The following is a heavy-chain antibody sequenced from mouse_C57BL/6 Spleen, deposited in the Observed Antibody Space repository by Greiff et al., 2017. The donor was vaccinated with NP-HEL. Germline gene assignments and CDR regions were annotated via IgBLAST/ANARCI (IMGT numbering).Heavy chain of an antibody. CDR2: IYPGDGDT. CDR1: GYAFSSSW. D-gene: IGHD1-1*01. J-gene: IGHJ2*01. Sequence: QVQLKESGPELVKPGASVKISCKASGYAFSSSWMNWVKQRPGKGLEWIGRIYPGDGDTNYNGKFKGKATLTADKSSSTAYMQLSSLTSEDSAVYFCATTVVAKGFDYWGQGTTLTVSS. CDR3: ATTVVAKGFDY. V-gene: IGHV1-82*01.